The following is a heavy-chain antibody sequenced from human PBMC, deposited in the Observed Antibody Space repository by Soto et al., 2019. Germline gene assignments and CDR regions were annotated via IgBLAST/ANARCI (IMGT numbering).Heavy chain of an antibody. CDR3: AKDAEPYVDILAMIRSGYYYNGMDV. V-gene: IGHV3-30*18. Sequence: QVQLVESGGGVVQPGRSLRLSCAASGFSFSSSGMHWVRQAPGKGLEWVAVISYDGSDKYYADSVKGRFTISRDKSKNTLYLQMDSLKPEDTAVYYCAKDAEPYVDILAMIRSGYYYNGMDVWGQGTTVTVSS. D-gene: IGHD5-12*01. J-gene: IGHJ6*02. CDR2: ISYDGSDK. CDR1: GFSFSSSG.